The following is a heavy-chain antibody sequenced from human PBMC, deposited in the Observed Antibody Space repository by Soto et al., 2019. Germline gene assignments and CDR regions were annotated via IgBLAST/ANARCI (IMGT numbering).Heavy chain of an antibody. D-gene: IGHD3-16*01. J-gene: IGHJ4*02. V-gene: IGHV1-46*01. CDR2: INPSGGST. CDR1: GGTFSSYT. Sequence: GASVKVSCKASGGTFSSYTISWVRQAPGQGLEWMGIINPSGGSTSYAQKFQGRVTMTRDTSTSTVYMELSSLRSEDTAVYYCARDRIMITFGGVMTLRYWGQGTLVTVSS. CDR3: ARDRIMITFGGVMTLRY.